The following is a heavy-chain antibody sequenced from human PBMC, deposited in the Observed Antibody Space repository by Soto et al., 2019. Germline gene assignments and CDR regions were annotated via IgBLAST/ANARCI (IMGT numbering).Heavy chain of an antibody. CDR3: ARGYATSWYTYYFDY. Sequence: SETLSLTCAVSGDSISSYYWGWIRQPPGKGLEWLGYISYSGSTNYNPSLKSRVTISTDTTKNQLSLKLSSVTTADTAVYHCARGYATSWYTYYFDYWGQGTLVTVSS. CDR1: GDSISSYY. V-gene: IGHV4-59*08. J-gene: IGHJ4*02. CDR2: ISYSGST. D-gene: IGHD2-2*01.